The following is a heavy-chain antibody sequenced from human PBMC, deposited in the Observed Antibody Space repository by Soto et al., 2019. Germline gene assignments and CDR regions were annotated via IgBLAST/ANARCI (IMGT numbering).Heavy chain of an antibody. CDR2: IYSAGST. J-gene: IGHJ4*01. CDR1: GFTFSYYS. Sequence: PGGSLRLSCIGSGFTFSYYSMNWVRLAPGKGLEWVSVIYSAGSTYYANAVKGRFTISRDISENKIFLELNGLTVDDTAVYYCARAREPEYSSSIFFDYWGRGTVVTVSS. D-gene: IGHD6-6*01. V-gene: IGHV3-53*01. CDR3: ARAREPEYSSSIFFDY.